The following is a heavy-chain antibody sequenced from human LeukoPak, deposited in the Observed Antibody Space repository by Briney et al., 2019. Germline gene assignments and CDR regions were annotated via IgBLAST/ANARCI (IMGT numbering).Heavy chain of an antibody. CDR1: GGSISSYY. D-gene: IGHD6-19*01. V-gene: IGHV4-59*01. CDR3: ARGQQWLGAEYFQH. CDR2: IYYSGST. J-gene: IGHJ1*01. Sequence: SETLSLTCTVSGGSISSYYWSWIRQPPGKGLEWIGYIYYSGSTNYNPSLKSRVTISVDTSKNQFSLKLSSVTAADTAVYYCARGQQWLGAEYFQHWGQGTLVTVSS.